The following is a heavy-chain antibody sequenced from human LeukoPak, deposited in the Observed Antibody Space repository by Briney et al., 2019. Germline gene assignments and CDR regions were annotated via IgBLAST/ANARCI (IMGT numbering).Heavy chain of an antibody. CDR2: INPTGGST. D-gene: IGHD6-13*01. J-gene: IGHJ4*02. CDR3: ARDKYSSSSIDY. V-gene: IGHV1-46*01. Sequence: ASVKVSCKGSGYTFTNYYIHWVRQGPGQGLEWMGIINPTGGSTTYAQKFQGRLTMTTDTSTSTVYMELSRLRSDDTAVYYCARDKYSSSSIDYWGQGTLVAVSS. CDR1: GYTFTNYY.